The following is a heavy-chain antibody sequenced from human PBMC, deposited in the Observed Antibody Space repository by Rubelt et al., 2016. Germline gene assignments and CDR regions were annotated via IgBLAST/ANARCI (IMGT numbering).Heavy chain of an antibody. CDR3: GRGYMVRGGTPRFDY. Sequence: QLQLQQWGAGLLKPSETLSLTCAVYGGSFSGYYWSWIRQPPGKGLEWIGEIYHSGSTNYNLSLRSGWSYEVGKSQNPFSVKWSLGTDADTAVYYCGRGYMVRGGTPRFDYWGQGTLVTVSS. V-gene: IGHV4-34*01. J-gene: IGHJ4*02. D-gene: IGHD3-10*01. CDR1: GGSFSGYY. CDR2: IYHSGST.